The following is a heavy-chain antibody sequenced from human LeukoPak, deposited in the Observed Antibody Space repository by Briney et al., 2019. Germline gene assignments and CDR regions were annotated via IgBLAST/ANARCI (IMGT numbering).Heavy chain of an antibody. D-gene: IGHD3-22*01. Sequence: GGSLRLSCAASGFTFSSYSMDWVRQAPGKGLEWVSSTSSSSSYKYYADSVKGRFTISRDNAKNSLYLQMNSLRAEDTAVYYCARGVDDSSGYYPGTIDYWGQGTLVTVSS. J-gene: IGHJ4*02. V-gene: IGHV3-21*01. CDR2: TSSSSSYK. CDR3: ARGVDDSSGYYPGTIDY. CDR1: GFTFSSYS.